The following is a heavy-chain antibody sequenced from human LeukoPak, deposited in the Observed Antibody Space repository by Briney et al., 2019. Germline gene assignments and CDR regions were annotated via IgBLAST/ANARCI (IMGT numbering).Heavy chain of an antibody. V-gene: IGHV4-38-2*02. CDR1: GYSISSGYY. J-gene: IGHJ3*02. CDR3: ARPKDYGGNLDAFDI. D-gene: IGHD4-23*01. CDR2: IYHSGST. Sequence: PSETLSLTCTVSGYSISSGYYWGWIRPPPGKGLEWIGSIYHSGSTYYNPSLKSRVTISVDTSKNQFSLKLSSVTAADTAVYYCARPKDYGGNLDAFDIWGQGTMVTVSS.